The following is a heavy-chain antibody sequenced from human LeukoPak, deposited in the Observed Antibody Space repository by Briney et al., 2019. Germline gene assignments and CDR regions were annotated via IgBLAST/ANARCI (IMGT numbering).Heavy chain of an antibody. CDR3: ARDHDCGDCLDD. D-gene: IGHD4/OR15-4a*01. CDR1: GFTVSSNY. CDR2: IYSGGST. J-gene: IGHJ4*02. V-gene: IGHV3-53*01. Sequence: GGSLRLSCAASGFTVSSNYMSWVRQAPGKGLECVSVIYSGGSTYYADSVKGRFTISRDNSKNTLYLQMNSLRAEDTAVYYCARDHDCGDCLDDWGQGTLVTVSS.